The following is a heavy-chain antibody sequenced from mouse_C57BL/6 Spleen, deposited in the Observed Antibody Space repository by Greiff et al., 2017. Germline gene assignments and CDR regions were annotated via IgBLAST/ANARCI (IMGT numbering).Heavy chain of an antibody. V-gene: IGHV7-3*01. CDR1: GFTFTDYY. D-gene: IGHD2-4*01. CDR3: ARVRYDYGLDYYAMDY. Sequence: DVMLVESGGGLVQPGGSLSLSCAASGFTFTDYYMSWVRQPPGKALEWLGFIRNKANGYTTEYSASVKGRFTISRDNSQSILYLQMNALRAEDSATYYCARVRYDYGLDYYAMDYWGQGTSVTVSS. J-gene: IGHJ4*01. CDR2: IRNKANGYTT.